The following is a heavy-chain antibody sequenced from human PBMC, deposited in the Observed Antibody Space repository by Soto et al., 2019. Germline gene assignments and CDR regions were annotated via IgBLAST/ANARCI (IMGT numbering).Heavy chain of an antibody. D-gene: IGHD3-16*01. CDR1: GFTFSRHA. CDR2: ISGSGGTT. V-gene: IGHV3-23*01. Sequence: EVPLLESGGGLVQPGGSLRLSCAASGFTFSRHAMSWVRQAPGKGLEWVSGISGSGGTTFYADSVKARFTISRDNSNNTVFLQMNSLRAEDTAVYYCAKDTGHYDDVWGREYFFDYWGQGTLVTVSS. J-gene: IGHJ4*02. CDR3: AKDTGHYDDVWGREYFFDY.